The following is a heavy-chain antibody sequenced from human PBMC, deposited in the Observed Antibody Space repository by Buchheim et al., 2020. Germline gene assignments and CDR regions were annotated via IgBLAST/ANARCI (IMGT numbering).Heavy chain of an antibody. J-gene: IGHJ6*02. CDR1: GLTFSSYA. CDR2: ISYHGNIK. CDR3: AREGHPYYYYFHALDV. V-gene: IGHV3-30*04. Sequence: QVQLVESGGGVVQPGRSLRLSCAASGLTFSSYAMHWVRQAPGKGLEWVAVISYHGNIKYYTDSVKGRFTISRDNSKNTPYLQMNSLRAEDTAVYYCAREGHPYYYYFHALDVWGQGTT.